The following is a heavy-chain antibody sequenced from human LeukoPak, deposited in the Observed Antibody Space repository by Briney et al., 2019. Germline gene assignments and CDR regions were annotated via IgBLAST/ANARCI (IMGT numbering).Heavy chain of an antibody. CDR2: ILYDGSNK. CDR1: GITFRNFG. Sequence: GGSLRLSCAASGITFRNFGMHWVRQAPSMGLEWVAYILYDGSNKYYADSVKGRFTISRDNSKNTLSLQMNSLTGEDTAVYYCARDLVSAGTRYYDLWGRGTVVTVSS. CDR3: ARDLVSAGTRYYDL. D-gene: IGHD1-1*01. V-gene: IGHV3-30*02. J-gene: IGHJ2*01.